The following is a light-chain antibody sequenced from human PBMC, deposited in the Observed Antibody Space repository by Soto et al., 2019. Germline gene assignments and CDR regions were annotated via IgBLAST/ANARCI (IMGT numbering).Light chain of an antibody. CDR1: QDISNF. CDR3: QQLDSYPLT. V-gene: IGKV1-9*01. Sequence: DIQLTQSPSFLTAAVGDRVTITCRASQDISNFLAWFQQKPGRAPKLLIYAVFTLQSGVPSRFSGSGSGAEFTLTISSLQPEDFATYYCQQLDSYPLTFGGGTKVEIK. J-gene: IGKJ4*01. CDR2: AVF.